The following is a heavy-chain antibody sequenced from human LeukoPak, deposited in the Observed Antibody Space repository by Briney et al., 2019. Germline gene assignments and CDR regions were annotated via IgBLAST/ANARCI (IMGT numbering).Heavy chain of an antibody. CDR3: ASGPTYCSGGSCWVGNY. CDR1: GYTFTGYY. V-gene: IGHV1-2*02. D-gene: IGHD2-15*01. J-gene: IGHJ4*02. CDR2: INPNSGGT. Sequence: ASVKVSCKASGYTFTGYYMHWVRQAPGQGLEWMGWINPNSGGTNYAQNLQGRVTMTTDTSTSTAYMELRSLRSDDTAVYYCASGPTYCSGGSCWVGNYWGQGTLVTVSS.